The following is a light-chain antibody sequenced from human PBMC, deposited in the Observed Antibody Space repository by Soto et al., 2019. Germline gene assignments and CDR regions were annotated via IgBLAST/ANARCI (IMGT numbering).Light chain of an antibody. CDR1: QTVSSRY. CDR2: GAS. J-gene: IGKJ1*01. Sequence: ESVLTQSPGTLSLSPGERATLSCRASQTVSSRYLAWYQQRPGKAPRLLISGASSRATGIPDRFSGRGSGTDFTHTIRRLEPEDFALYSCQQYGSSPVTFGQGTKVDSK. CDR3: QQYGSSPVT. V-gene: IGKV3-20*01.